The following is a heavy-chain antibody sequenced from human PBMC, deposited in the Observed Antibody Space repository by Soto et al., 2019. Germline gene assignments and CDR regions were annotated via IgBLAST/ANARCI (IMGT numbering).Heavy chain of an antibody. D-gene: IGHD2-8*01. V-gene: IGHV1-18*01. Sequence: ASVKVSCKASGYTFTRYGISWVRQAPGQGLEWMGWISGYNGDTNYAQKFQDRVSMTIDTSTGTAYMELRSLTSDDTAIYYCAKNGQPPYYCYGLDVWGQGTKVTV. CDR1: GYTFTRYG. J-gene: IGHJ6*02. CDR3: AKNGQPPYYCYGLDV. CDR2: ISGYNGDT.